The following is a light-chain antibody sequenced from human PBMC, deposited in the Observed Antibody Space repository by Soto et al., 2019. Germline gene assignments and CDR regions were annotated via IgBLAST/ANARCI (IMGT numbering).Light chain of an antibody. CDR3: QQYDNFPYT. V-gene: IGKV1-33*01. CDR2: DAS. CDR1: QGISNY. J-gene: IGKJ2*01. Sequence: DIQMTQSPSSLSASVGDRVTITCQASQGISNYLNWYQQKPGKAPKLLIYDASTLKRGVPSRFSGSGSATDFTFTISSLEPEDIATYYCQQYDNFPYTFGQGTKLAIK.